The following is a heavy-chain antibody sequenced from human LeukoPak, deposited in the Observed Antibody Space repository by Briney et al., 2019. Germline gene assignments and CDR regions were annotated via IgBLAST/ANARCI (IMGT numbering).Heavy chain of an antibody. J-gene: IGHJ4*02. D-gene: IGHD1-14*01. V-gene: IGHV3-30*04. CDR1: GFTFSCCP. CDR3: TRQYNKGLDY. CDR2: ISYDGGNK. Sequence: GGSLRLSCATSGFTFSCCPMHWVRQTPGKGLEWVAVISYDGGNKHYADSVTGRFTISRDNSRNTVFLEMNSLRPEDTALYYCTRQYNKGLDYWGQGTLVTVSS.